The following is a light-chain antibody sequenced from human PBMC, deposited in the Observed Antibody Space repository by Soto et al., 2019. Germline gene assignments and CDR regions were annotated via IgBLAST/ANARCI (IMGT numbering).Light chain of an antibody. J-gene: IGKJ2*01. CDR3: QQYSNSPRT. CDR2: AAS. Sequence: EIVLTQSPGTLSLSPGERATLSCRASQSVSDNYLAWFQQKPGQAPRLLIYAASSRATGIPDRFSGSGSGTDFTLTISRLEPEDFAVYYCQQYSNSPRTFSQGTKLEIK. CDR1: QSVSDNY. V-gene: IGKV3-20*01.